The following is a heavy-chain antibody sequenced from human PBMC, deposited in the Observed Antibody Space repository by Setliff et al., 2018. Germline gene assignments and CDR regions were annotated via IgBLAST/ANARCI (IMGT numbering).Heavy chain of an antibody. V-gene: IGHV3-7*01. J-gene: IGHJ4*02. CDR1: GFTFRSYW. CDR2: IKKDGSIK. CDR3: SRDLQGSGDYVVDY. D-gene: IGHD4-17*01. Sequence: GGSLRLSCAASGFTFRSYWMSWVRQAPGKGLEWVANIKKDGSIKYYLDSVRGRFTISRDNAENSLTLQMNSLRVEDTAVYYCSRDLQGSGDYVVDYWGRGTLVTVSS.